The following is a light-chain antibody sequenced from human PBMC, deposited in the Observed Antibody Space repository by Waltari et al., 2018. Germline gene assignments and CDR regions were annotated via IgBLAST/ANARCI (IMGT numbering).Light chain of an antibody. J-gene: IGLJ3*02. Sequence: QSVLTQPPSASGTPGQGVSIPCSGSNSNIGSQNFYWYQHRPGTAPKLRTYKTNQRPPGVPGRFAGSKSGTSASLAISGLRSEDEADYYCAAWDDSLSGRVFGGGTKLTVL. CDR1: NSNIGSQN. V-gene: IGLV1-47*01. CDR3: AAWDDSLSGRV. CDR2: KTN.